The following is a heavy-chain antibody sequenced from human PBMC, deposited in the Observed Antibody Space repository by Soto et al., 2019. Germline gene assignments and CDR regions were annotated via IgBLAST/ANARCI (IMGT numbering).Heavy chain of an antibody. Sequence: PXVCLRLSCAACGFRFTPYAMSGVRQTPGKGLEWVSVISRRGDTTYYADSVKGRFTISRDNSKNTLYLQMNSLRAEDRAVYYCARIQAAYDTSGYFSAFDICGQRIMVTVS. J-gene: IGHJ3*02. CDR1: GFRFTPYA. V-gene: IGHV3-23*01. CDR3: ARIQAAYDTSGYFSAFDI. CDR2: ISRRGDTT. D-gene: IGHD3-22*01.